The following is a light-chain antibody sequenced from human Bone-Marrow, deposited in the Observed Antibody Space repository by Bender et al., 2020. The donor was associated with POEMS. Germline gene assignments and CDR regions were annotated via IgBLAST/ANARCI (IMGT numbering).Light chain of an antibody. CDR1: RSDVGRYDY. Sequence: QSALTQPPSASGSPGQSVTISCTGTRSDVGRYDYVSWYQQHPGKAPKLMIYEGRKRPSGVSNRFSGSESGNTASLTISGLQAEDEADYYCCSYAGSSTYVVFGGGTKLTVL. CDR3: CSYAGSSTYVV. CDR2: EGR. V-gene: IGLV2-23*01. J-gene: IGLJ2*01.